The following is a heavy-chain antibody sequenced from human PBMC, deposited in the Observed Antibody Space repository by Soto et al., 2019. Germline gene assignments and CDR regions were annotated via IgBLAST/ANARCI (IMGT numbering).Heavy chain of an antibody. J-gene: IGHJ6*03. Sequence: GGSLRLSCAASGFTFSAYNMNWVRQAPGKGLEWVSSISGRSDIIYYADSVKGRFTISRDNAKNSLHLEMASLRAEDTAIYYCASAGVFTSVIRGRGSWSYYYYMDVWGEGTAVTVSS. CDR1: GFTFSAYN. CDR2: ISGRSDII. V-gene: IGHV3-21*01. CDR3: ASAGVFTSVIRGRGSWSYYYYMDV. D-gene: IGHD3-10*01.